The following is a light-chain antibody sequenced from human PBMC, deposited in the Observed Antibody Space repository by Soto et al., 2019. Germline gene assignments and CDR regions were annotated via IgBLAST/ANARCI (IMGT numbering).Light chain of an antibody. V-gene: IGKV1-39*01. CDR1: QSISTY. J-gene: IGKJ1*01. Sequence: DIQMTQSPSSLSASVRDRVTITCRASQSISTYLNWYQHKPGKAPKVLIYAVSSLQSGVPSRFSGSGSGTDFTLTITSLQPEDSATYYCQHSYGTPRTFGQGTKVEIK. CDR3: QHSYGTPRT. CDR2: AVS.